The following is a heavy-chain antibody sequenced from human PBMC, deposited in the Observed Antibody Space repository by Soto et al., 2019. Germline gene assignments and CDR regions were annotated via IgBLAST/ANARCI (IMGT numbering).Heavy chain of an antibody. CDR2: IWYDGSNK. CDR1: GFTFSSYG. V-gene: IGHV3-33*01. CDR3: ARDIAAAGTSYYYYGRDV. Sequence: QVQLVESGGGVVQPGRSLRLSCAASGFTFSSYGMHWVRQAPGKGLEWVAVIWYDGSNKYYADSVKGRFTISRDNSKNTVYLQMNRLRAEDTAVYYCARDIAAAGTSYYYYGRDVWCQGTTVTVSS. J-gene: IGHJ6*02. D-gene: IGHD6-13*01.